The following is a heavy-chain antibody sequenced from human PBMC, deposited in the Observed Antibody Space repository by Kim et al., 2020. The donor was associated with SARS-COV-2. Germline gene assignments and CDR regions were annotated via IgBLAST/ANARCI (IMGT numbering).Heavy chain of an antibody. CDR3: ARRYDYINYRWFDP. D-gene: IGHD4-4*01. J-gene: IGHJ5*02. V-gene: IGHV4-30-4*05. Sequence: YTPSLKSRLTISLDTSKNQFSLMLSSVTAADTALYYCARRYDYINYRWFDPWGQGILVTVSA.